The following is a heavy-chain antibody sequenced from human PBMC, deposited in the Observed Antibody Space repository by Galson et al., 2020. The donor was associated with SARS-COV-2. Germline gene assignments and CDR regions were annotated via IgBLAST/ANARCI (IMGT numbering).Heavy chain of an antibody. CDR2: MYYSRTS. CDR1: GGSLSDYY. Sequence: ETSETLSLTCNVTGGSLSDYYWSWIRQSPGKGLEWIVYMYYSRTSNSNPSLKSRVTISVDPSKSQVSLQLTSVTAADTAVYYCARATECTTDGCYMSFEVWGQGILVTVSS. D-gene: IGHD2-8*01. CDR3: ARATECTTDGCYMSFEV. J-gene: IGHJ4*02. V-gene: IGHV4-59*01.